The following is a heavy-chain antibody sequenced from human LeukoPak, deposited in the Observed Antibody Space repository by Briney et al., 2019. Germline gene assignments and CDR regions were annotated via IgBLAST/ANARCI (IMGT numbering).Heavy chain of an antibody. CDR2: INHSGST. CDR1: GGSFSGYY. CDR3: ARHNGYNSGYYYYYMDV. Sequence: SETPSLTCAVYGGSFSGYYWGWIRQPPGKGLEWIGEINHSGSTNYNPSLKSRVTISVDTSKNQFSLKLSSVTAADTAVYYCARHNGYNSGYYYYYMDVWGKGTTVTVSS. V-gene: IGHV4-34*01. J-gene: IGHJ6*03. D-gene: IGHD5-24*01.